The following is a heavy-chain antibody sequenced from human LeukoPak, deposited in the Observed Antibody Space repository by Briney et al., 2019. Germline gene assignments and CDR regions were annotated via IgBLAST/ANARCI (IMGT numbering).Heavy chain of an antibody. Sequence: SETLSLTCTVSGGSISSSYCSWIRQPAGKGLEWIGRIYTTGSTDSTDFNPSLKSRVTMSVDTSKNQFSLKLGSVAAADTAVYYCAGFGAGSYYWGQGTLVTVSS. V-gene: IGHV4-4*07. D-gene: IGHD3-10*01. J-gene: IGHJ4*02. CDR3: AGFGAGSYY. CDR2: IYTTGSTDST. CDR1: GGSISSSY.